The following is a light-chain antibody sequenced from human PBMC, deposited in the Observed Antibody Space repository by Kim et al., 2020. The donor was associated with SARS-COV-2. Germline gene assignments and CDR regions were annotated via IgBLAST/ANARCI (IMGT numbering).Light chain of an antibody. CDR1: SSDVGCYNY. CDR2: DVS. Sequence: GQSITLSRTGTSSDVGCYNYVSWYQQHPGKAPKLMIYDVSNRPSGVSNRFSGSKSGNTASLTISGLQAEDEADYYCSSYTSSSTRVFGGGTKLTVL. V-gene: IGLV2-14*03. J-gene: IGLJ3*02. CDR3: SSYTSSSTRV.